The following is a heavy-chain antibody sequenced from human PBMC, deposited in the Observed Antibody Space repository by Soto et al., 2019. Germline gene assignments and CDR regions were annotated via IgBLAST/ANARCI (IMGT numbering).Heavy chain of an antibody. Sequence: PSEILSLTCAVYGGSFSGYYWSWIRQPPAKGLEWIGEINHSGSTNYNPSLKSRVTISVDTSKNQFSLKLSSVTAADTAVYYCARSRIVATIDYWGQGTLVTVSS. J-gene: IGHJ4*02. CDR2: INHSGST. CDR1: GGSFSGYY. V-gene: IGHV4-34*01. CDR3: ARSRIVATIDY. D-gene: IGHD5-12*01.